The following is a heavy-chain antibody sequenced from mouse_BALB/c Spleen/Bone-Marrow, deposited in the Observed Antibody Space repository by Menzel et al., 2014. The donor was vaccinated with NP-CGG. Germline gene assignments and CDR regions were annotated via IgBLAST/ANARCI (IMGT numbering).Heavy chain of an antibody. D-gene: IGHD1-2*01. CDR2: IDPYDSET. CDR1: GYTFTSYW. V-gene: IGHV1-52*01. CDR3: ARGGGSYALDY. J-gene: IGHJ4*01. Sequence: VQLQESGAELVRPGASVKLSCKASGYTFTSYWMNWVKQRPEQGLEWIGRIDPYDSETHYNQKFKDKAILTVDKSFSTAFMQLSSLTSEDSAVYYCARGGGSYALDYWGQGTSVTVSS.